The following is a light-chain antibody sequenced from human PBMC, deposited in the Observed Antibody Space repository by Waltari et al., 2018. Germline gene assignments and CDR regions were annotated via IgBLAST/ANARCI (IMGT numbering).Light chain of an antibody. CDR2: GSS. CDR1: GSNIGAGDD. J-gene: IGLJ3*02. V-gene: IGLV1-40*01. CDR3: QSYDTSLSVV. Sequence: QSVLTQPPSVSGAPGQRVTIPCTGSGSNIGAGDDVHWYQHLPRAAPKLLIYGSSSRPLGVPDRFFGSTSGTSASLAITGLQAEDEGDYYCQSYDTSLSVVFGGGTK.